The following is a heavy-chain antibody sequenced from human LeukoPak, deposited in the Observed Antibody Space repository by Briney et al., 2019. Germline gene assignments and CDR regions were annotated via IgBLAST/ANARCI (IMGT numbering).Heavy chain of an antibody. CDR3: AREGSGWYGGAFDI. CDR2: ISSSGDST. CDR1: GFTFSDYS. J-gene: IGHJ3*02. Sequence: GGSLRLSCAASGFTFSDYSMSWIRQPPGKGPEWVSYISSSGDSTVYADSVKGRFTISRDNSKNTLYLQMNSLRAEDTAVYYCAREGSGWYGGAFDIWGQGTMVTVSS. V-gene: IGHV3-11*05. D-gene: IGHD6-19*01.